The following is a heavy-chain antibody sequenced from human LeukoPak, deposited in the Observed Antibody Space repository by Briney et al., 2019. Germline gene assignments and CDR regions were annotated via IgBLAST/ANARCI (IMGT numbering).Heavy chain of an antibody. CDR3: ARDRSLWFGELSNLNWFDP. V-gene: IGHV4-30-4*07. CDR1: GGSISSGGYS. J-gene: IGHJ5*02. Sequence: SQTLSLTCAVSGGSISSGGYSWSWIRQPPGKGLEWIGYIYYSGSTYYNPSLKSRVTISVDTSKNQFSLKLSSVTAADTAVYYCARDRSLWFGELSNLNWFDPWGQGTLVTVSS. D-gene: IGHD3-10*01. CDR2: IYYSGST.